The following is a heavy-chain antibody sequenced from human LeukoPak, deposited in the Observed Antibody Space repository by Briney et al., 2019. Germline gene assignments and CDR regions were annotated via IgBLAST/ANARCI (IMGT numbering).Heavy chain of an antibody. CDR1: GFTFSSYG. CDR3: ASLPTAASYMDV. J-gene: IGHJ6*03. V-gene: IGHV3-30*02. Sequence: GGSLRLSCGASGFTFSSYGMHWVRQPPTKGLEWVTFIHYDGSDKDYADSVKGRFTISRDNSKNTLFLQMNSLRPEDTAVYYCASLPTAASYMDVWGKGTTVTVSS. D-gene: IGHD5/OR15-5a*01. CDR2: IHYDGSDK.